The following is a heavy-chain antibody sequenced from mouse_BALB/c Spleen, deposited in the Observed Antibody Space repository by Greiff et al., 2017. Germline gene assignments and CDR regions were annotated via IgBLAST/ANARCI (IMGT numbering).Heavy chain of an antibody. J-gene: IGHJ3*01. CDR3: TRGDDYEGFAY. D-gene: IGHD2-4*01. CDR2: IYPSDSYT. Sequence: QVQLHQPGAELVRPGASVKLSCKASGYTFTSYWINWVKQRPGQGLEWIGNIYPSDSYTNYNQKFKDKATLTVDKSSSTAYMQLSSPTSEDSAVYYCTRGDDYEGFAYWGQGTLVTVSA. CDR1: GYTFTSYW. V-gene: IGHV1-69*02.